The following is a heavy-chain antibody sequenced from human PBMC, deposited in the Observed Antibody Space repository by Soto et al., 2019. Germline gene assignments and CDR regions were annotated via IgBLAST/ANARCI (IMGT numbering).Heavy chain of an antibody. CDR1: GFTFSSYG. J-gene: IGHJ3*02. Sequence: GGSLRLSCAASGFTFSSYGMHWVRQAPGKGLEWVAVISYDGSNKYYADSVKGRFTISRDNSKNTLYLQMNSLRAEDTAVYYCARTQYYYDSSGYSAFDIWGQGTMVTVSS. V-gene: IGHV3-30*03. CDR2: ISYDGSNK. D-gene: IGHD3-22*01. CDR3: ARTQYYYDSSGYSAFDI.